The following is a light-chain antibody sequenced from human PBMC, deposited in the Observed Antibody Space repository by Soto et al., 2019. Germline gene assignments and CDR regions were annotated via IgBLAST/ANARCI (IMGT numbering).Light chain of an antibody. Sequence: QSALTQPASVSGSPGQSITIACTGTSSDVGGYNYVSCYQQHPGKDPKLMMYEVSNRPSGVSNRFSGSKSGNTASLTISGLQAEDEADYYCSSDRVVFGGGTKLTV. CDR2: EVS. J-gene: IGLJ2*01. CDR3: SSDRVV. V-gene: IGLV2-14*01. CDR1: SSDVGGYNY.